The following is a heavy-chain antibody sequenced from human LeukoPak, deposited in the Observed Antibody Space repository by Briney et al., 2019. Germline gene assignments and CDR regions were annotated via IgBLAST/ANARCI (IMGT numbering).Heavy chain of an antibody. CDR3: AGGAGFLIDY. V-gene: IGHV3-7*01. D-gene: IGHD2/OR15-2a*01. J-gene: IGHJ4*02. Sequence: GSLRLSCAASGFPFSNYWMNWVRPAPGKGPEWGAIIKKDGSEKYYVDSVKGRFTISRDNAKNSLYLQMNSLRADDTAVYFCAGGAGFLIDYWGQGALVTVSS. CDR2: IKKDGSEK. CDR1: GFPFSNYW.